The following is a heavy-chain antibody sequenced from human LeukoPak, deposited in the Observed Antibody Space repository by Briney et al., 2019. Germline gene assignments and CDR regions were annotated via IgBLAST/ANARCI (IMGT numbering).Heavy chain of an antibody. V-gene: IGHV4-4*02. CDR3: AREVAVSYYFDY. Sequence: TSETLSLTCAVSGGSISSSNWWSWVRQPPGKGLEWIGEIYHSGSTNYNPSLKSRVTISVDKSKNQFSLKLSSVTAADTAVYYCAREVAVSYYFDYWGQGALVTVSS. CDR2: IYHSGST. CDR1: GGSISSSNW. D-gene: IGHD6-19*01. J-gene: IGHJ4*02.